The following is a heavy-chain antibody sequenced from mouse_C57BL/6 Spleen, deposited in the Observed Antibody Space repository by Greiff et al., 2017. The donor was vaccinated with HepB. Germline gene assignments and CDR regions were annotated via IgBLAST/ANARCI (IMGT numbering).Heavy chain of an antibody. J-gene: IGHJ3*01. CDR1: GYTFTSYW. CDR3: ARSFITTVVAPFAY. V-gene: IGHV1-64*01. Sequence: VQLHQPGAELVKPGASVKLSCKASGYTFTSYWMHWVKQRPGQGLEWIGMIHPNSGSTNYNEKFKSKATLTVDKSSSTAYMQLSSLTSEDSAVYYCARSFITTVVAPFAYWGQGTLVTVSA. D-gene: IGHD1-1*01. CDR2: IHPNSGST.